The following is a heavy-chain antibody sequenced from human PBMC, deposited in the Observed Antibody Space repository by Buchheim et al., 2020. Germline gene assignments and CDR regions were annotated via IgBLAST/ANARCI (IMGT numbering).Heavy chain of an antibody. Sequence: QVQLVQSGAEVKKPGASVKVSCKASGYTFTSYYMHWVRQAPGQGLEWMGIINPSGGSTSYAQKFQGRVTMTRDTSTSTVYMELSSLGYADTAVYYCARETGTTGYYYYGMDVWGQGTT. CDR2: INPSGGST. V-gene: IGHV1-46*01. J-gene: IGHJ6*02. CDR1: GYTFTSYY. D-gene: IGHD1-7*01. CDR3: ARETGTTGYYYYGMDV.